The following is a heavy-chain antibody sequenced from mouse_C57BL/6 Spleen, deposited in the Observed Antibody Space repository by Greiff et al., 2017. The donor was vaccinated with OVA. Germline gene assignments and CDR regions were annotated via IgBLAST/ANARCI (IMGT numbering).Heavy chain of an antibody. D-gene: IGHD1-1*01. V-gene: IGHV1-53*01. CDR1: GYTFTSYW. J-gene: IGHJ1*03. CDR2: INPRNGGT. Sequence: QVQLQQPGTELVKPGASVKLSCKASGYTFTSYWMHWVKQRPGQGLEWIGNINPRNGGTNYNEKFKSKATLTVDKSSSTAYMQLSSLTSEDSAVYYCARSGTTVVESHWYFDVWGTGTTVTVSS. CDR3: ARSGTTVVESHWYFDV.